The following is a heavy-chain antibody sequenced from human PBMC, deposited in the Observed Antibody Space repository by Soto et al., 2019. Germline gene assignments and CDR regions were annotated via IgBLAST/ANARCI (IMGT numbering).Heavy chain of an antibody. CDR3: LKQGKAYEILTGYRSYYGMDV. J-gene: IGHJ6*02. D-gene: IGHD3-9*01. CDR1: GFAFTTYG. Sequence: GGSLTLSCATSGFAFTTYGMHWVRQAPGKGLEWVAVISYDGNNKYYADSVKGRFTISRDNSKNTLYLQMNSLRAEDTAVYYCLKQGKAYEILTGYRSYYGMDVWGQGTTVTVSS. CDR2: ISYDGNNK. V-gene: IGHV3-30*18.